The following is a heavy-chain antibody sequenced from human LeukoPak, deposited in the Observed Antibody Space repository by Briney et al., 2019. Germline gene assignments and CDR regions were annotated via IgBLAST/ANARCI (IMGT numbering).Heavy chain of an antibody. CDR2: IYYIGST. J-gene: IGHJ4*02. CDR3: ARYYDSTGSFDY. D-gene: IGHD3-22*01. CDR1: GGSISSYY. V-gene: IGHV4-59*01. Sequence: PSETLSLTCTVSGGSISSYYWSWIRQSPGKGLEWIGYIYYIGSTNYNPSLRSRLTMSVDTSKNQFSLRLSSVIAADTAVYYCARYYDSTGSFDYWGQGTLVTVSS.